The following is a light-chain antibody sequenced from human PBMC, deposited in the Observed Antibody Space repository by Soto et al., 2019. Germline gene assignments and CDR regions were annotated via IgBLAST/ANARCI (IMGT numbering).Light chain of an antibody. Sequence: DIQMTQSPSTLSASVGDRVTTTCRASQSISSWLGWYQQKPGKAPKLLIYQASSVQSGVPSRCRGSGSGTVFPPTITMLPADDVATYYCQQYNSHPVTFGGGTRVEIK. V-gene: IGKV1-5*03. CDR2: QAS. CDR1: QSISSW. J-gene: IGKJ4*01. CDR3: QQYNSHPVT.